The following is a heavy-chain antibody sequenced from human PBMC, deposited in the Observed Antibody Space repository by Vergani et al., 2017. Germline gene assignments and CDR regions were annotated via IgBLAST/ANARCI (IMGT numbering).Heavy chain of an antibody. J-gene: IGHJ4*02. V-gene: IGHV3-49*04. CDR1: GFTFGDYA. CDR2: IRSKAYGGTT. D-gene: IGHD6-19*01. CDR3: ASGRYSSGSRGLSFDY. Sequence: EVQLVESGGGLVQPGRSLRLSCTASGFTFGDYAMSWVRQAPGKGLEWVGFIRSKAYGGTTEYAASVKGRFTISRDDSKSIAYLQMNSLKTEDTAVYYCASGRYSSGSRGLSFDYWGQGTLVTVSS.